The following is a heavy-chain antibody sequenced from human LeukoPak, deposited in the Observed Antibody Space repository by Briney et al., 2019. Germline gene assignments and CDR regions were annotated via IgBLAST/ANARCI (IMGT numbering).Heavy chain of an antibody. CDR3: SSRKAYCGCDCYSGDY. J-gene: IGHJ4*02. Sequence: ASVKVSCKASGYTFTGYYMHWVRQAPGQGLEWMGWINPNSGGTNYAQKFQGRVTMTRDTSISTAYMELSRLRSDDQAVDFCSSRKAYCGCDCYSGDYWGQGTLVTVSS. D-gene: IGHD2-21*02. V-gene: IGHV1-2*02. CDR1: GYTFTGYY. CDR2: INPNSGGT.